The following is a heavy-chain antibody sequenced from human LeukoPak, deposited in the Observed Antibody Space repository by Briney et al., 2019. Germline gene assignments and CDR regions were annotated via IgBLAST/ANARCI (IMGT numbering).Heavy chain of an antibody. CDR1: GGSTSSSSYY. Sequence: SETLSLTCTVSGGSTSSSSYYWGWIRQPPGKGLEWIGSIYYSGSTYYNPSLKSRVTISVDTSKNQFSLKLSSVTAADTAVYYCARLGAVAAIEYYFDYWGQGTLVTVSS. CDR3: ARLGAVAAIEYYFDY. CDR2: IYYSGST. D-gene: IGHD6-19*01. V-gene: IGHV4-39*01. J-gene: IGHJ4*02.